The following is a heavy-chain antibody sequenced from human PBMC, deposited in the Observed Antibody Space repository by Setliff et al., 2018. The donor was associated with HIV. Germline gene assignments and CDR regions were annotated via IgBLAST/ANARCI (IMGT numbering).Heavy chain of an antibody. CDR3: AKIDPGKYWSSDY. Sequence: PSETLSLTCTVSGGSITASFWSWIRQPAGKGLEWIGRIYGTGSTTYNPSPESRVTMSVDRSNNQFSLELTSVTVADTAVYYCAKIDPGKYWSSDYWGPGTLVTVSS. V-gene: IGHV4-4*07. CDR2: IYGTGST. D-gene: IGHD2-8*02. J-gene: IGHJ4*02. CDR1: GGSITASF.